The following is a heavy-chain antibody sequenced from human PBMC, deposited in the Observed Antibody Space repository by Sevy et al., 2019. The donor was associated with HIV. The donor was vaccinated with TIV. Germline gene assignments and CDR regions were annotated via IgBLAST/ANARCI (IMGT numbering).Heavy chain of an antibody. J-gene: IGHJ4*02. CDR3: ARVRPYDTRDFDY. CDR2: ISSSGSYI. Sequence: GGSLRLSCVASGFTFRSYTMKWVRQAPGKGLECVSSISSSGSYIYYADSVKGRFTISRDDAKNSLYLQMNTLRADDAALYYCARVRPYDTRDFDYWGQGTLVTVSS. D-gene: IGHD3-22*01. CDR1: GFTFRSYT. V-gene: IGHV3-21*01.